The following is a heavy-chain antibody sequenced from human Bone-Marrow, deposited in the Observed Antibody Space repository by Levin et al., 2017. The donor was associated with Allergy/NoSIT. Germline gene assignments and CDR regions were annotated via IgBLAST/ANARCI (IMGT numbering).Heavy chain of an antibody. CDR2: ITSNGATA. V-gene: IGHV3-48*01. J-gene: IGHJ5*01. Sequence: QSGGSLRLSCAASGFSLSHYSMIWVRQAPGKGLEWISYITSNGATAHYADSVKGRFTISGDNAKNSLFLQMNSLRGEDTAIYYCARVYSSGWYRDWFDSWGQGTLVTVSS. CDR3: ARVYSSGWYRDWFDS. CDR1: GFSLSHYS. D-gene: IGHD6-19*01.